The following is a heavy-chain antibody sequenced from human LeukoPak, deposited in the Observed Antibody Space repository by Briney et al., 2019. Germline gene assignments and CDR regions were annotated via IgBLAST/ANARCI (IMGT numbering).Heavy chain of an antibody. V-gene: IGHV3-23*01. Sequence: PGGSLRLSRAASGFTFSSYAMSWVRQAPGKGLEWVSAISGSGGSTYYADSVKGRFTISRDNSKNTLYLQMNSLRAEDTAVYYCAKAPYSSSWFNYFDYWGQGTLVTVSS. D-gene: IGHD6-13*01. J-gene: IGHJ4*02. CDR1: GFTFSSYA. CDR2: ISGSGGST. CDR3: AKAPYSSSWFNYFDY.